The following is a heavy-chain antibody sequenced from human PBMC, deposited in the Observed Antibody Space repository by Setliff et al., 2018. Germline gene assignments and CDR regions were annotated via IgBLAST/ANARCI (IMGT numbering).Heavy chain of an antibody. CDR1: GGSFSGYS. Sequence: PSETLSLTCAVFGGSFSGYSWSWIRQPPGKGLEWIGEINHSGSTNYNPSLKSRVTISVDTSKNQFSLKMSSVTAADTAVYYCARRGIAGRHNFQHGGQGTLVT. CDR2: INHSGST. D-gene: IGHD6-6*01. J-gene: IGHJ1*01. V-gene: IGHV4-34*01. CDR3: ARRGIAGRHNFQH.